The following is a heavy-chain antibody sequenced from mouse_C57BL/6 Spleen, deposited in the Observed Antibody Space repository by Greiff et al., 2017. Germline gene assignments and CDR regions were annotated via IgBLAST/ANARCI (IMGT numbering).Heavy chain of an antibody. Sequence: QVQLKQSGAELPRPGASVKLSCKASGYTFTSYGISWVKQRTGQGLEWIGEIYPRSGNTYYNEKFKGKATLTADKSSSTAYMELRSLTSEDSAVYFCARYRDGYDPFLDYWGQGTTLTVSS. CDR2: IYPRSGNT. D-gene: IGHD2-2*01. CDR3: ARYRDGYDPFLDY. V-gene: IGHV1-81*01. J-gene: IGHJ2*01. CDR1: GYTFTSYG.